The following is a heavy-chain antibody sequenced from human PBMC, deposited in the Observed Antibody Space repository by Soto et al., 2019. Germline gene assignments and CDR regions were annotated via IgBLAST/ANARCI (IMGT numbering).Heavy chain of an antibody. V-gene: IGHV3-11*01. CDR3: TRSDYDTSGYTDY. CDR2: ISESGTTI. CDR1: GFAFSAYY. J-gene: IGHJ4*02. Sequence: QVHLVESGGGLVKPGGSLRLSCAASGFAFSAYYMSWIRQASGKGLEWLSYISESGTTIYYADSVKGRFTISRDNAKNSLYLQMNSLRAEDTAVYYCTRSDYDTSGYTDYWGQGTLVTVSS. D-gene: IGHD3-22*01.